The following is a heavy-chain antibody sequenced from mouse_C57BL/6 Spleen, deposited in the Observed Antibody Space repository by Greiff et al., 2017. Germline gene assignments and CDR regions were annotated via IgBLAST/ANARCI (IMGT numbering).Heavy chain of an antibody. V-gene: IGHV1-18*01. Sequence: VQLQQSGPELVKPGASVKIPCKASGYTFTDYNMDWVQQSHGKSLEWIGDINPNNGGTIYNQKFKGTATLTVDKSSSTAYMELRSLTSEDTAVYYCARDYYYGSSDWYFDVWGTGTTVTVSS. CDR2: INPNNGGT. D-gene: IGHD1-1*01. CDR3: ARDYYYGSSDWYFDV. CDR1: GYTFTDYN. J-gene: IGHJ1*03.